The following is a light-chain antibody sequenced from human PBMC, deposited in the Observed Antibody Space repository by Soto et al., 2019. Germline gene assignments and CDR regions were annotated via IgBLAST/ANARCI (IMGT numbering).Light chain of an antibody. CDR2: DAY. V-gene: IGKV3-15*01. J-gene: IGKJ1*01. Sequence: IVMTQSPATLSVSPGEKATLSCRASQSIGSNLAWYQQKPGQAPRLLIYDAYTRATGIPARFSGSGSGTEYTLTISSLQSEDSAVYYCQQYNNWPRTFGQGTKVEIK. CDR1: QSIGSN. CDR3: QQYNNWPRT.